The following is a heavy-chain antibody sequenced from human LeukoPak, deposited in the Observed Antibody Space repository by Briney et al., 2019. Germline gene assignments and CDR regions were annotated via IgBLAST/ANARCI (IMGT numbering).Heavy chain of an antibody. D-gene: IGHD6-13*01. CDR1: GYTFTSYD. J-gene: IGHJ1*01. CDR3: ARVGRVAAAGNRYFQH. CDR2: MNPNSGNT. Sequence: ASVKVSCKASGYTFTSYDINWVRQATGQGLEWMGWMNPNSGNTGYAQKFQGRVTITRNTSISTAYMELSSLRSEDTAVYYCARVGRVAAAGNRYFQHWGQGTLVTVSS. V-gene: IGHV1-8*03.